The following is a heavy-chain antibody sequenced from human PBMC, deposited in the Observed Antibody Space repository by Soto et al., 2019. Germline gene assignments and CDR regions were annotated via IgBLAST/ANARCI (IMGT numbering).Heavy chain of an antibody. J-gene: IGHJ4*02. CDR2: MNPNSGNT. V-gene: IGHV1-8*01. Sequence: QVQLVQSGAEVKKPGASVKVSCKASGYTFTSYDINWVRQATGQGLEWMGWMNPNSGNTGYAQKFQGRVTMTRNTSMSTAYMELSSLRSEDTAAYYCARGAYSSGWYAFVYWGQGTLVTVSS. CDR1: GYTFTSYD. CDR3: ARGAYSSGWYAFVY. D-gene: IGHD6-19*01.